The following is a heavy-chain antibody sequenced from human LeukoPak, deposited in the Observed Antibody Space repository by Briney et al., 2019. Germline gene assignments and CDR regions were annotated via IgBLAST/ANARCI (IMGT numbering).Heavy chain of an antibody. D-gene: IGHD3-3*01. Sequence: PSETLSLTCTVSGGSISSSSYYWGWIRQPPGKGLEWIGSIYYSGSTYYNPSLKSRVTISVDTSKNQFSLKLSSVTAADTAVYYCARLRAGFWSGYFDYWGQGTLVTVSS. CDR3: ARLRAGFWSGYFDY. V-gene: IGHV4-39*01. CDR2: IYYSGST. CDR1: GGSISSSSYY. J-gene: IGHJ4*02.